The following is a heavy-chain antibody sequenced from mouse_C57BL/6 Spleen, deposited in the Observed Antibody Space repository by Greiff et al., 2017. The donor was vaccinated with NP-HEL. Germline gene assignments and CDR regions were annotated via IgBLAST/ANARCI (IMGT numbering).Heavy chain of an antibody. CDR2: IYPGSGST. V-gene: IGHV1-55*01. Sequence: QVQLQQPGAELVKPGASVKMSCKASGYTFTSYWITWVKQRPGQGLEWIGDIYPGSGSTNYNEKFKSKATLTVDTSSSTAYMQLSSLTSEDSAVYYCASDYGSSYGFDYWGQGTTLTVSS. CDR1: GYTFTSYW. CDR3: ASDYGSSYGFDY. D-gene: IGHD1-1*01. J-gene: IGHJ2*01.